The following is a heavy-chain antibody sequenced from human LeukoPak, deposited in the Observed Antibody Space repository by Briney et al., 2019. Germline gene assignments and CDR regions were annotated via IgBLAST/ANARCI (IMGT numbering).Heavy chain of an antibody. CDR1: GFTFSSYS. CDR3: ARDAVGLGLSASEYYFDY. D-gene: IGHD2-2*01. V-gene: IGHV3-48*04. J-gene: IGHJ4*02. Sequence: GGSLRLSCAASGFTFSSYSMNWVRRAPGKGLEWVSYISSSSSTIYYADSVKGRFTISRDNAKNSLYLQMNSLRAEDTAVYYCARDAVGLGLSASEYYFDYWGQGTLVTVSS. CDR2: ISSSSSTI.